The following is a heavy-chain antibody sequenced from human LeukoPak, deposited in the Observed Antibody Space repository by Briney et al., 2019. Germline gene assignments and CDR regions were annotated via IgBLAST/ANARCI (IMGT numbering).Heavy chain of an antibody. J-gene: IGHJ4*02. CDR3: VKPDYGDYYFDY. V-gene: IGHV3-64D*06. CDR2: ISSNGGST. Sequence: QTGGSLKLSCSASGFTFSSYAMHWVRQAPGKGREYVSAISSNGGSTYYADSVKGRFTISRDNSKNTLYLQMSSLRAEDTAVYYCVKPDYGDYYFDYWGQGTLVTVSS. D-gene: IGHD4-17*01. CDR1: GFTFSSYA.